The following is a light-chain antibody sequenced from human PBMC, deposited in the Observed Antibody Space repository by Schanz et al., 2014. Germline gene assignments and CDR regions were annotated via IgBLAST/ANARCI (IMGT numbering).Light chain of an antibody. CDR2: GAS. J-gene: IGKJ4*01. Sequence: EIVMTQSPATLSVSPGERATLSCRAGQSVSSNLAWYQQKPGQAPRLLIYGASTRATGIPARFSGSGSGTEFTLTISSLQSEDFATFYCQQCHSYPLTFGGGTKVEIK. V-gene: IGKV3-15*01. CDR3: QQCHSYPLT. CDR1: QSVSSN.